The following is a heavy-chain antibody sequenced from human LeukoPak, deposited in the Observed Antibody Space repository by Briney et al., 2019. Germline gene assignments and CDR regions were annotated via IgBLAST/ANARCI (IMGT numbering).Heavy chain of an antibody. V-gene: IGHV4-59*02. CDR2: IYYIGST. J-gene: IGHJ4*02. Sequence: SETLSLTCTVSGGSVSMYYGSWVRQPPGKVLEWMGYIYYIGSTNYNRCPKSGVTISVDTPKNQSSLKLSAVTAADRACYCVASQYSSGRLHYWGQGTLVTVSS. CDR3: ASQYSSGRLHY. D-gene: IGHD6-19*01. CDR1: GGSVSMYY.